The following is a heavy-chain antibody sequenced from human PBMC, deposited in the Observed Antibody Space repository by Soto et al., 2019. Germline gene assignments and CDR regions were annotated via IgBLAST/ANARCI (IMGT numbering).Heavy chain of an antibody. V-gene: IGHV4-59*01. Sequence: SETLSLTCTVSGGSISSYYWSWIRQPPGKGVEWIGYIHYSGSTNYNPSLKSRVTISVDTSKNQFSLKLYSVTAADTAVYYCARGGAVAGLIDYWGQGTLVTAPQ. D-gene: IGHD6-19*01. CDR2: IHYSGST. CDR3: ARGGAVAGLIDY. CDR1: GGSISSYY. J-gene: IGHJ4*02.